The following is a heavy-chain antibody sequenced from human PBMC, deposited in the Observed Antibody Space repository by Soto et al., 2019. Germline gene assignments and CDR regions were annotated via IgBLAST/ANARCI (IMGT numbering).Heavy chain of an antibody. CDR2: FDPSGVVT. J-gene: IGHJ3*02. CDR3: ARVSRGAFDI. CDR1: GYTFTSYF. Sequence: ASVKVSCKASGYTFTSYFIHWVRQAPGQGLEWMGVFDPSGVVTNSAQKFQGRLTMTRDTSTSTVYMDLTSLGSDDTALYYCARVSRGAFDIWGHGTLVTVSS. V-gene: IGHV1-46*01.